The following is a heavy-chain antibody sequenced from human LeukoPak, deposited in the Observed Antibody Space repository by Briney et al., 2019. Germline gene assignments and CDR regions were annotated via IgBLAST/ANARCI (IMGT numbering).Heavy chain of an antibody. J-gene: IGHJ1*01. Sequence: SETLSLTCVVSGVSISSSTYYWAWIRQSPGKGLEWIGSIYYGGSTYYNPSLKSRVIISVDTSRNQFSLKLSSVTAADTAVYYCARGFSFRYCGGDCYSGYFQHWGQGTLVTVSS. CDR3: ARGFSFRYCGGDCYSGYFQH. V-gene: IGHV4-39*07. D-gene: IGHD2-21*02. CDR2: IYYGGST. CDR1: GVSISSSTYY.